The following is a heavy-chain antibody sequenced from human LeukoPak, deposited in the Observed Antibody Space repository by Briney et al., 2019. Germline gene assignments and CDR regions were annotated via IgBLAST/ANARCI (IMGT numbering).Heavy chain of an antibody. CDR2: MNPNSGNT. CDR3: ARDCTIRLGSWFDP. Sequence: ASVKVSCKASGYTFTSYDINWVRQAAGQGLEWMGWMNPNSGNTYYAQKFQGRVTMTRKTSITTAYLELSSLRSEDTAVYYCARDCTIRLGSWFDPWGQGTLVTVSS. D-gene: IGHD2-8*01. V-gene: IGHV1-8*01. CDR1: GYTFTSYD. J-gene: IGHJ5*02.